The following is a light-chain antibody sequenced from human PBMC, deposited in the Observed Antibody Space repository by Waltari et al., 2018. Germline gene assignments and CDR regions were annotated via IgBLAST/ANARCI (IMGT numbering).Light chain of an antibody. J-gene: IGKJ1*01. CDR3: QNHERLPAT. CDR1: QSIGRY. CDR2: GAS. Sequence: VLTQSPGTVSLSPGETATLSCRASQSIGRYLVWYQHKAGQAPRLLIYGASTRTTGIPDRFSGSGSGTDFSLTISRLEAEDFAVYYCQNHERLPATFGQGTKVEMK. V-gene: IGKV3-20*01.